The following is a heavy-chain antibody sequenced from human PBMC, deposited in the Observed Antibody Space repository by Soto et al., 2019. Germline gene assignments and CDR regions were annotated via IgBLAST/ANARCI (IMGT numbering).Heavy chain of an antibody. D-gene: IGHD3-16*01. CDR1: GGSMSSHY. V-gene: IGHV4-59*11. J-gene: IGHJ4*02. CDR2: ISYSGSS. Sequence: SETLSLTCTVSGGSMSSHYWTWLRQPPGKGLEWIGYISYSGSSYYNPSLKSRVTISADTSRNRFSLRLTSVIAADTAVYFCARADPDASVGFWGQGTLVTVSS. CDR3: ARADPDASVGF.